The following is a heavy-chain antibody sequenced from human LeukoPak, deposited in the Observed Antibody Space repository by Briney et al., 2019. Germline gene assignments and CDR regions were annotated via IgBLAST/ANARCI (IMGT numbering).Heavy chain of an antibody. D-gene: IGHD3-22*01. CDR2: ISYDGSNK. CDR3: ARDRYYYDSSGYYPRRDYYYYMDV. J-gene: IGHJ6*03. V-gene: IGHV3-30*19. Sequence: GGSLRLSCAASGFTFSRYGMHWVRQAPGKGLEWVAVISYDGSNKYYADSVKGRFTISRDNSKNTLYLQMNSLRAEDTAVYYCARDRYYYDSSGYYPRRDYYYYMDVWGKGTTVTVSS. CDR1: GFTFSRYG.